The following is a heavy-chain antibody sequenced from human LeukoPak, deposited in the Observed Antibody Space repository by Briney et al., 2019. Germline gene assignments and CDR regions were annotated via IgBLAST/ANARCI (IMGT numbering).Heavy chain of an antibody. Sequence: GASVKVSCKASGYTFTGYYMHWVRQAPGQGLEWMGWINPKSGGTNYEQKFQGRVTMTRDTPITTAYMELSRLRSDDTAVYYCATWSSSWSAFDLWGQGTMVAVSS. CDR1: GYTFTGYY. D-gene: IGHD6-13*01. V-gene: IGHV1-2*02. J-gene: IGHJ3*01. CDR2: INPKSGGT. CDR3: ATWSSSWSAFDL.